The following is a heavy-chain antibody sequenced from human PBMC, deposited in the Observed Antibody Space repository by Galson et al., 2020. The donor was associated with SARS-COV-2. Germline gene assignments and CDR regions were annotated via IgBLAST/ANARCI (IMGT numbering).Heavy chain of an antibody. CDR3: TGGHYTV. J-gene: IGHJ3*01. D-gene: IGHD3-3*01. Sequence: GESLKISCTASGFTFSSSWMSWVRQPPGKGLEWVAHIKYDGNEKYYVDSVKGRFTIYRDNTKNSLYLEMNSLRAEDTAVYYCTGGHYTVWGQGTMVTVSS. CDR1: GFTFSSSW. V-gene: IGHV3-7*04. CDR2: IKYDGNEK.